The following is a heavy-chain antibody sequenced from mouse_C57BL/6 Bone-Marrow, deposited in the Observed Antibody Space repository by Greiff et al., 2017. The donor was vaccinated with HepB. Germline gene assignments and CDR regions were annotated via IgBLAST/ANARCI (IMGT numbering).Heavy chain of an antibody. CDR1: GFTFSSYA. J-gene: IGHJ4*01. CDR2: ISDGGSYT. D-gene: IGHD1-1*01. V-gene: IGHV5-4*03. CDR3: ARRYYGSSPYYAMDY. Sequence: EVKLQESGGGLVKPGGSLKLSCAASGFTFSSYAMSWVRQTPEKRLEWVATISDGGSYTYYPDNVKGRFTISRDNAKNNLYLQMSHLKSEDTAMYYCARRYYGSSPYYAMDYWGQGTSVTVSS.